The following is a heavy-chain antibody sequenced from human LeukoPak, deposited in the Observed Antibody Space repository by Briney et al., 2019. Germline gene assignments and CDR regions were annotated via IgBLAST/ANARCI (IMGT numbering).Heavy chain of an antibody. D-gene: IGHD1-26*01. J-gene: IGHJ4*02. CDR3: ARGGALTSFDS. V-gene: IGHV1-18*01. CDR2: ISAYKGKT. Sequence: ASVRVSSKASGFTFTSYGISWVRQAPGQGLEWMGWISAYKGKTNYAQKFQGRVTISTDTSTSTAYMDLRSLRSDDTAVYYCARGGALTSFDSWGQGTLITVSS. CDR1: GFTFTSYG.